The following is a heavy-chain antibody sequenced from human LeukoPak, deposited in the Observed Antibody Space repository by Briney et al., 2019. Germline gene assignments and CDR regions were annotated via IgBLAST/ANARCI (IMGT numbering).Heavy chain of an antibody. J-gene: IGHJ4*02. CDR3: ARDLRYCSSTSCYPGYYFDY. CDR1: GYTFTGYY. Sequence: ASVKVSCRASGYTFTGYYMHWVRQAPGQGLEWMGWINPNSGGTNYAQKFQGWVTMTRDTSISTAYMELSRLRSDDTAVYYCARDLRYCSSTSCYPGYYFDYWGQGTLVTVSS. CDR2: INPNSGGT. V-gene: IGHV1-2*04. D-gene: IGHD2-2*01.